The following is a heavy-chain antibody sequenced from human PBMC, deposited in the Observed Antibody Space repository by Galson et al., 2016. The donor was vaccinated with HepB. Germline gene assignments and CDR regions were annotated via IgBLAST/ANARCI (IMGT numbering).Heavy chain of an antibody. CDR2: IKQDGSEK. CDR1: GFPFSGYG. Sequence: SLRLSCAASGFPFSGYGMHWVRQAPGKGLEWLAKIKQDGSEKHYVDSVKGRFTISRDNAKDSLYLQINTLRAEDTAVYYCARHYADWFDPWGQGTLVTVSS. CDR3: ARHYADWFDP. D-gene: IGHD3-16*01. V-gene: IGHV3-7*01. J-gene: IGHJ5*02.